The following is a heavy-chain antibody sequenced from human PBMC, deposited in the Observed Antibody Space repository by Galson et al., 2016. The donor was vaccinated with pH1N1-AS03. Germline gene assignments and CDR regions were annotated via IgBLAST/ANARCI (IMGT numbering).Heavy chain of an antibody. CDR3: AKYTIDWYEDY. CDR1: GFTFSTYA. D-gene: IGHD6-19*01. CDR2: ISSTGSNT. V-gene: IGHV3-23*01. J-gene: IGHJ4*02. Sequence: SLRLSCAVSGFTFSTYAMTWVRQAPGRGLEWVSSISSTGSNTFYADSVMGRFTISRDNSKNTLYLQMNSLRAEDTAVFHCAKYTIDWYEDYWGQGTLVTVSS.